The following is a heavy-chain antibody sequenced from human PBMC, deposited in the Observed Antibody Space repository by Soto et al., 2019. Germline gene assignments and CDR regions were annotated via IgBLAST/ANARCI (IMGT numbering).Heavy chain of an antibody. CDR3: AKDTYYHDSSGYYIFDY. CDR1: GFTFSSFG. D-gene: IGHD3-22*01. J-gene: IGHJ4*02. V-gene: IGHV3-30*18. Sequence: QVQLVESGGGVVQPGRSLRLSCAASGFTFSSFGMHWVRQAPGNVLEWVAHISYDGSNEHSADSVKGRFTISRDNSEDTLYLQMHSLRVEDTAVYYCAKDTYYHDSSGYYIFDYWGQGTLVTVSS. CDR2: ISYDGSNE.